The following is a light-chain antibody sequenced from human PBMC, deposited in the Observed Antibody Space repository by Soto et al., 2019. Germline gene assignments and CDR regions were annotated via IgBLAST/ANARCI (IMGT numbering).Light chain of an antibody. Sequence: QSALTQPASVSGSPGQSITISCTGTSSDVGGYNYVSWYQQHPGKAPKLMIYDVSNRPSGVSNRFYGSKSGNTASLTISGLQAEDEAEYYCSSYTSSSTYVVFGGGTKLTVL. J-gene: IGLJ2*01. CDR3: SSYTSSSTYVV. CDR2: DVS. CDR1: SSDVGGYNY. V-gene: IGLV2-14*01.